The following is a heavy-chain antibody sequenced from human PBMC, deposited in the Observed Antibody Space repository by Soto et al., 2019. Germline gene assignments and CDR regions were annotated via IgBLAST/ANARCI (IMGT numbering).Heavy chain of an antibody. V-gene: IGHV1-69*06. CDR3: ASRYYDSSGYSGTYFDY. D-gene: IGHD3-22*01. CDR1: GGTFSSYA. Sequence: GASVKVSCKASGGTFSSYAISWVRQAPGQGLEWMGGIIPIFGTANYAQKFQGRVTITADKSTSTAYMELSSLRSEDTAVYYCASRYYDSSGYSGTYFDYWGQGTLVTVSS. J-gene: IGHJ4*02. CDR2: IIPIFGTA.